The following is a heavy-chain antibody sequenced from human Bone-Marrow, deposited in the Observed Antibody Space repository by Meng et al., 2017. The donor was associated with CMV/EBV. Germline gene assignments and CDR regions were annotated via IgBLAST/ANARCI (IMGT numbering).Heavy chain of an antibody. CDR1: GYTFTGYY. J-gene: IGHJ5*02. CDR3: ASDAGHYDFWSGYYWKGDSRNWFDP. D-gene: IGHD3-3*01. CDR2: INPNSGGT. Sequence: ASVKVSCKASGYTFTGYYMHWVRQAPGQGLEWMGWINPNSGGTNYAQKFQGRVTMTRDTSISTAYMELSRLRSDDTAVYYCASDAGHYDFWSGYYWKGDSRNWFDPWGQGTLVTVSS. V-gene: IGHV1-2*02.